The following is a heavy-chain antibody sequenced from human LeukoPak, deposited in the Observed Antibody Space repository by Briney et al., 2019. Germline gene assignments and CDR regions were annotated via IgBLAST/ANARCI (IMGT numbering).Heavy chain of an antibody. J-gene: IGHJ5*02. CDR2: IYYSGST. V-gene: IGHV4-31*03. CDR3: ARVGTMVYAFDP. Sequence: PSQTLSLTCTVSGGSISSGGYYWSWIRQHPGTGLEWIGYIYYSGSTYYNPSLKSRVTIPVDTSKNQFSLKLSSVTAADTAVYYCARVGTMVYAFDPWGQGTLVTVSS. D-gene: IGHD2-8*01. CDR1: GGSISSGGYY.